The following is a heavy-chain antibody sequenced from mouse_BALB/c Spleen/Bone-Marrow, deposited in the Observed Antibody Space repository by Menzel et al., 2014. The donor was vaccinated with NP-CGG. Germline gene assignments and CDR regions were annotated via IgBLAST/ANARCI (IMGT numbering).Heavy chain of an antibody. V-gene: IGHV1-9*01. J-gene: IGHJ2*01. CDR1: GYTFSNYW. CDR2: ILPGSDNT. CDR3: ARGNPFDF. Sequence: VQLVESGGELMKPGASAKISCKATGYTFSNYWIQWVKQRPGHGPEWIGEILPGSDNTNYNEKFKGKATFTADTSSNTAYMQLSSLTSEDSAVYYCARGNPFDFWGQGTTLTVSS.